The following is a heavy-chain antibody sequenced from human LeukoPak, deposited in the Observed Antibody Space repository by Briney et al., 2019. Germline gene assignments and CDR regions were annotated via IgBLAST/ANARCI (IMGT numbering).Heavy chain of an antibody. CDR2: IWSDGSNK. D-gene: IGHD6-13*01. V-gene: IGHV3-33*01. CDR3: ARGIAAAGNPNWFDP. CDR1: GFTFSSYG. Sequence: GGSLRLSCAASGFTFSSYGMHWVRQAPGKGLEWVAVIWSDGSNKYYADSVKGRFTISRDNSKNTLYLQMNSLRAEDTAVYYCARGIAAAGNPNWFDPWGQGTLVTVSS. J-gene: IGHJ5*02.